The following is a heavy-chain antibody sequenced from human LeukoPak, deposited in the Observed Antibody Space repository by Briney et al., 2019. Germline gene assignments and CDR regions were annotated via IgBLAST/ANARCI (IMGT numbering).Heavy chain of an antibody. CDR3: ARYESSAYWNDA. Sequence: RASETLSLTCTVSGGSLSSSSFYWVWIRQPPGMGLEWIGSIYYSGSTYSNPSLKSRVTISVDTSKNQFSLKVSSVAAADTAVYYGARYESSAYWNDAWGRGTLVTVSS. CDR2: IYYSGST. CDR1: GGSLSSSSFY. D-gene: IGHD3-22*01. V-gene: IGHV4-39*01. J-gene: IGHJ2*01.